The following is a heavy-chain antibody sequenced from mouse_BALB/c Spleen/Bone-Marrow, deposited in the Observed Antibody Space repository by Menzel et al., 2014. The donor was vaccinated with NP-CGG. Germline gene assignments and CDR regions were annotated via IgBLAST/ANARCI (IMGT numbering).Heavy chain of an antibody. V-gene: IGHV14-3*02. CDR1: GFNIKDTY. CDR2: IDPANGNT. J-gene: IGHJ4*01. Sequence: VQLQQSGAELVKPGASVKLSCTASGFNIKDTYMHWVKQRPEQGLEWIGRIDPANGNTKYDPKFQGKATITADTSSNTAYLQLSSLTSEDTAVYYCARNGYYVYYYAMDYWGQGTSVTVSP. CDR3: ARNGYYVYYYAMDY. D-gene: IGHD2-3*01.